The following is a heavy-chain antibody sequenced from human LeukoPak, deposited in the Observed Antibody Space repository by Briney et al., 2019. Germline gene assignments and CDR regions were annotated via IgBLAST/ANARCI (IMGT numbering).Heavy chain of an antibody. CDR1: GFTVSTNY. CDR2: IYSDDST. V-gene: IGHV3-53*01. J-gene: IGHJ5*02. CDR3: ARVGTILTGFSFYNWLDP. Sequence: GGSLRLSCAASGFTVSTNYMSWVRQAPGKGLEWVSVIYSDDSTYYADSVKGRFTISRDNSKNTLYLQMNSLRAEDTAVYYCARVGTILTGFSFYNWLDPWGQGTLVTVSS. D-gene: IGHD2-21*01.